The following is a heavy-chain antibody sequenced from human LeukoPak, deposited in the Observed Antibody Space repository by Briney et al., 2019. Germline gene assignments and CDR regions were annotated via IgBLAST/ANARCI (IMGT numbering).Heavy chain of an antibody. Sequence: GGSLRLSCAASGFTFSSYWMSWVRQAPGRGLEWVANIKQDGSEKYYVDSVKGRFTISRDNAKNSLYLQMNSLRAEDTAVYYCASVIAAAYPYYFDYWGRRTLVTVSS. CDR1: GFTFSSYW. CDR2: IKQDGSEK. D-gene: IGHD6-13*01. J-gene: IGHJ4*02. V-gene: IGHV3-7*01. CDR3: ASVIAAAYPYYFDY.